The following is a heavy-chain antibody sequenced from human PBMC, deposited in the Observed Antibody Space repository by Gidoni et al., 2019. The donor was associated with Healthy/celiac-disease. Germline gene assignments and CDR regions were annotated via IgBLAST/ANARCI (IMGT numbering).Heavy chain of an antibody. CDR1: GGSISSSSYY. CDR3: ARHVEQWLVPYYFDY. J-gene: IGHJ4*02. CDR2: IYYSGST. D-gene: IGHD6-19*01. Sequence: QLQLQESGPGLVKPSETLSLTCTVSGGSISSSSYYWGWTRQPPGKGLEWIGSIYYSGSTYYNPSLKSRVTISVDTSKNQFSLKLSSVTAADTAVYYCARHVEQWLVPYYFDYWGQGTLVTVSS. V-gene: IGHV4-39*01.